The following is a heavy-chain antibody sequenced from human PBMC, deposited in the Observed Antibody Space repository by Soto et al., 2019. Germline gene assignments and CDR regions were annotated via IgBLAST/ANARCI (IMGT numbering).Heavy chain of an antibody. D-gene: IGHD6-13*01. V-gene: IGHV4-4*07. Sequence: SETLSLTCTVSGGSISSYYWSWIRQPAGKGLEWIGRIYTSGSTNYNPSLRSRVTMSVDTSKNQFSLKLSSVTAADTAVYYCARNGGSSSWRYYYYYYGMDVWGQGTTVTVSS. CDR2: IYTSGST. J-gene: IGHJ6*02. CDR3: ARNGGSSSWRYYYYYYGMDV. CDR1: GGSISSYY.